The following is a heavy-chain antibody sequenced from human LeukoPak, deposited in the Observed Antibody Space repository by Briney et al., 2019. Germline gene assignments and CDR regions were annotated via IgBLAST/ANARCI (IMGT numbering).Heavy chain of an antibody. Sequence: SQTLSLTCAVSGGSISSGGYSWSWIRQPPGKGLEWIGYIYHSGSTYYNPSLKSRVTISVDRSKNQFSLKLSSVTAADTAVYYCAREGLNWFDPWGPGTLVTVSS. CDR1: GGSISSGGYS. CDR3: AREGLNWFDP. V-gene: IGHV4-30-2*01. J-gene: IGHJ5*02. CDR2: IYHSGST.